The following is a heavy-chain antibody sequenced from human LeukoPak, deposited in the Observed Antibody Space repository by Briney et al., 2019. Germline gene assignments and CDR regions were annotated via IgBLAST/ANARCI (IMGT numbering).Heavy chain of an antibody. V-gene: IGHV3-23*01. CDR3: AKVGYCSNNCFRTHDY. CDR2: ISGDGGVT. Sequence: GGSLRLSCVASGFSFSESAMSWVRQAPGKGLEGVSAISGDGGVTYYAASVRGRFTISRDNSKNTVYLQLNSLRAEDTATYYCAKVGYCSNNCFRTHDYWGQGALVTVSS. J-gene: IGHJ4*02. CDR1: GFSFSESA. D-gene: IGHD2-8*01.